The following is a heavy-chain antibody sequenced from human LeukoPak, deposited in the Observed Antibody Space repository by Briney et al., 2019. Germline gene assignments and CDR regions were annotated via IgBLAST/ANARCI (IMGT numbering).Heavy chain of an antibody. CDR1: GGSISSGDYY. CDR2: IYYSGIT. D-gene: IGHD4-11*01. Sequence: SETLSLXCTVSGGSISSGDYYWSWIRQPPAKGLEWIGYIYYSGITYYNPSLKSRVTISVDTSKNQFSLKLSSVTAADTAVYYCARDGSNYAALDYWGQGTLVTVSS. J-gene: IGHJ4*02. CDR3: ARDGSNYAALDY. V-gene: IGHV4-30-4*08.